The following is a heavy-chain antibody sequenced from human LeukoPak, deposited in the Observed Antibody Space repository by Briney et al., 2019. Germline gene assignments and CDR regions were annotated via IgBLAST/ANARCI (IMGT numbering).Heavy chain of an antibody. CDR3: AKDRRGYSGSYGYYYYMDV. J-gene: IGHJ6*03. D-gene: IGHD1-26*01. CDR1: GFTFSSYW. Sequence: GGSLRLSCAASGFTFSSYWMSWVHQAPGKGLEWVANIKQDGSEKYYADSVKGRFTTSRDNSKNTLYLQMNSLRAEDTAVYYCAKDRRGYSGSYGYYYYMDVWGKGTTVTISS. V-gene: IGHV3-7*01. CDR2: IKQDGSEK.